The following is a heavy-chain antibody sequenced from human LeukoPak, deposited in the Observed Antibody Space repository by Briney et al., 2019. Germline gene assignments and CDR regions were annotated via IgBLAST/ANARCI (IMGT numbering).Heavy chain of an antibody. CDR3: ARGTTGTDYYYYGMDV. CDR2: INPNSGGT. D-gene: IGHD1-1*01. V-gene: IGHV1-2*02. J-gene: IGHJ6*02. CDR1: GYTFTGYY. Sequence: ASVKVSCKASGYTFTGYYMHWVRQAPGQGLEWMGWINPNSGGTNYAQKFQGRVTMTRDTSISTAYMELSRLRSDDTAAYYCARGTTGTDYYYYGMDVWGQGTTVTVSS.